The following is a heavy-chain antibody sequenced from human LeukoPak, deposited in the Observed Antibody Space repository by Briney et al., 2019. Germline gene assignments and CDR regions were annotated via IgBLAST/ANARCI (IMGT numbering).Heavy chain of an antibody. J-gene: IGHJ3*02. CDR2: INPNSGGT. V-gene: IGHV1-2*02. CDR1: GYTFTDYY. CDR3: ARLHQDYVWGSYRYTGAFDI. D-gene: IGHD3-16*02. Sequence: ASVKVSCKASGYTFTDYYMHWVRQAPGQGLERMGRINPNSGGTNYAQKFQGRVTMTRDTSLSTAYMELSRLRSDDTALYYCARLHQDYVWGSYRYTGAFDIWGQGTMVTVSS.